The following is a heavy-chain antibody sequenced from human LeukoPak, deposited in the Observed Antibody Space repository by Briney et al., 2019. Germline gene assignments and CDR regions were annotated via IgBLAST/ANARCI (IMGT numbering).Heavy chain of an antibody. Sequence: SETLSLTCTVSGYSISSGYYWGWIRQPPGKGVGWGGRIYHSGSTYYNPYLRSRVTISVDTSKNQFSLKLSSVTAADTAVYYCARAPTVTNAFDIWSQGTMVTVSS. J-gene: IGHJ3*02. V-gene: IGHV4-38-2*02. CDR1: GYSISSGYY. CDR3: ARAPTVTNAFDI. CDR2: IYHSGST. D-gene: IGHD4-17*01.